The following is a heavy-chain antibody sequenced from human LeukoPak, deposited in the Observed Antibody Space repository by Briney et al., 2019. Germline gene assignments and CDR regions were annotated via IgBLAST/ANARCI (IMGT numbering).Heavy chain of an antibody. CDR3: ARGGMATIERPLDY. CDR2: IYHSGSS. J-gene: IGHJ4*02. CDR1: GYSISNGYY. D-gene: IGHD5-24*01. Sequence: SETLSLTCTVSGYSISNGYYWGWIRQPPGKGLEWVGSIYHSGSSYYNPSLKSRVTISVDTSKNQFSLKLSSVTAADTAVYYCARGGMATIERPLDYWGQGTLVTVSS. V-gene: IGHV4-38-2*02.